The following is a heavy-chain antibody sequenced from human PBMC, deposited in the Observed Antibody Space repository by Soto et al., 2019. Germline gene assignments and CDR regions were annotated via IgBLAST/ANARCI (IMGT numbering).Heavy chain of an antibody. J-gene: IGHJ4*02. CDR3: ARLGYCSGGSCYSSYFDY. D-gene: IGHD2-15*01. Sequence: PSETLSLTCIVSGGSISSFYWSWIRQPPGKGLEWVGGIYYNGSATYNPSLKSRVTMSVDTSKNHLSLKLNSVTAADTAVYYCARLGYCSGGSCYSSYFDYWGQGTLVTVSS. CDR1: GGSISSFY. V-gene: IGHV4-59*08. CDR2: IYYNGSA.